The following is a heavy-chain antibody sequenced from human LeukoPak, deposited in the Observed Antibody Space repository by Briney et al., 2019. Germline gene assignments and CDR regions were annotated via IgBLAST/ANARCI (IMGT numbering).Heavy chain of an antibody. CDR3: AKVNWGLWYFDL. CDR2: VSGSGDIT. V-gene: IGHV3-23*01. D-gene: IGHD7-27*01. J-gene: IGHJ2*01. CDR1: GFTFSSYG. Sequence: GGSLRLSCAASGFTFSSYGMTWVRQAPGEGLEWVSSVSGSGDITHYPDSVKGRFTISRDNSKNTVYMQMNTLRVEDTAVYYCAKVNWGLWYFDLWGRGTLVTVSS.